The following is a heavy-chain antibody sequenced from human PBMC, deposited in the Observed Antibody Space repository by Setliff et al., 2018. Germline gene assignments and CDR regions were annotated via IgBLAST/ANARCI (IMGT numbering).Heavy chain of an antibody. CDR1: DDSFTSSRYY. J-gene: IGHJ4*01. Sequence: SETLSLTCTVSDDSFTSSRYYWGWIRQAPGSGLEWIGSISYSGTPYYNASVGSRVTISIDTSRNQFSLELRSVTVADTATYYCVRPGGTTVVARHFDYWGAGILVTVSS. CDR2: ISYSGTP. V-gene: IGHV4-39*01. CDR3: VRPGGTTVVARHFDY. D-gene: IGHD2-15*01.